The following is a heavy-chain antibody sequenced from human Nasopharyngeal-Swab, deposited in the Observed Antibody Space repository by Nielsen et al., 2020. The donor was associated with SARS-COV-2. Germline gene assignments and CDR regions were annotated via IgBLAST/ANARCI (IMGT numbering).Heavy chain of an antibody. CDR2: IDDRGTT. Sequence: WIRQPPGKGLEWIGNIDDRGTTFYSPSLKTRVTLSVDTSQNQFSLNLISVTAADTAVYYCARRVVSPEFYFDYWGQGALVTVSS. CDR3: ARRVVSPEFYFDY. V-gene: IGHV4-39*01. J-gene: IGHJ4*02. D-gene: IGHD2-2*01.